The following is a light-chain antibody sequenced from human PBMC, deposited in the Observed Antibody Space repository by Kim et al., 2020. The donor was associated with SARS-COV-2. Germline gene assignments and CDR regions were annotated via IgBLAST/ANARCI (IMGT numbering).Light chain of an antibody. CDR3: EQYNRWPWT. CDR2: FSS. Sequence: VSPGERATLSCWASQSVGVNLAWYQQTPSQAPRLLISFSSTRATAVPARFSGSGSGTDFTLTINNVQSEDVGIYYCEQYNRWPWTFGQGTKVDIK. CDR1: QSVGVN. V-gene: IGKV3-15*01. J-gene: IGKJ1*01.